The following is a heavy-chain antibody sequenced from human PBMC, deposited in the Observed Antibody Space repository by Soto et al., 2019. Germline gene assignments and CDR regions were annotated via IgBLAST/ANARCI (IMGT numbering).Heavy chain of an antibody. J-gene: IGHJ4*02. V-gene: IGHV1-69*06. CDR3: ARGLDQPPVGLYFDT. Sequence: SVKVSCKTSGGTFNSYLIDWVRQAPGQGLEWMGGIIPAFGTAKYAQKFQGRVTITADKSTTTAYMELRTLTSEDTAVYYCARGLDQPPVGLYFDTWGQGTLVTVS. D-gene: IGHD2-2*01. CDR2: IIPAFGTA. CDR1: GGTFNSYL.